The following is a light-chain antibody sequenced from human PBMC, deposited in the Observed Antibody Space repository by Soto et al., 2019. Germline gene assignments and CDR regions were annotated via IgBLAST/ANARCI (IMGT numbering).Light chain of an antibody. Sequence: EIVLTQSPGTLSLSPGERATLSCRASQSVSSTYIAWYRQNPGRAPRLLIYGASSRATGIPDRFSGSGSGTDFTLTISRLEPEDFAVYFCQQYSRSPPFTFGRGTKVEIK. V-gene: IGKV3-20*01. J-gene: IGKJ2*01. CDR3: QQYSRSPPFT. CDR1: QSVSSTY. CDR2: GAS.